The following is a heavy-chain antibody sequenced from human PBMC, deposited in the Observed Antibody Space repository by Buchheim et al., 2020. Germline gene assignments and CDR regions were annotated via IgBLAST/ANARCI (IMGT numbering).Heavy chain of an antibody. V-gene: IGHV4-59*01. J-gene: IGHJ5*02. CDR2: MDGSGRS. CDR1: GGSIFTYY. CDR3: AKKRSDNWFDP. Sequence: QVQLQESGPGLVKPSETLSLTCSVSGGSIFTYYWSWIRQAPGKGLEWIGYMDGSGRSNYNPSLKSRVTISVDTSKNNLSLNLSSVTAADTAIYYCAKKRSDNWFDPWGQGTL.